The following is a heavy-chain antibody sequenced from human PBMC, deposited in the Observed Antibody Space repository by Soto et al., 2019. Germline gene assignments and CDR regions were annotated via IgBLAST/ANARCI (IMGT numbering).Heavy chain of an antibody. CDR1: GGTFSIYA. Sequence: SVKVSCKASGGTFSIYAISCVLQSPLQWLDWMGGIIPIFGTANYAQKFQGRVTITADESTSTAYMELSSLRSEDTAVYYCARGGVDTAMVDAFDIWGQGTMVTVSS. V-gene: IGHV1-69*13. CDR3: ARGGVDTAMVDAFDI. J-gene: IGHJ3*02. D-gene: IGHD5-18*01. CDR2: IIPIFGTA.